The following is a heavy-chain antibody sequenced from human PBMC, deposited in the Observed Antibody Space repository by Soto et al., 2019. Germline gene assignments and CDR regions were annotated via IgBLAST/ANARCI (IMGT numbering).Heavy chain of an antibody. J-gene: IGHJ6*02. V-gene: IGHV3-73*01. Sequence: EVQLVESGGGLVQPGGSLKLSCAASGFTFSGSAMHWVRQASGKGVEWVGRIRSKANSYATAYAASVKGRFTISRDDSKTTAYLQMSSMKTEDAAVYYCTSGMDVWGQGTTGAVSS. CDR3: TSGMDV. CDR1: GFTFSGSA. CDR2: IRSKANSYAT.